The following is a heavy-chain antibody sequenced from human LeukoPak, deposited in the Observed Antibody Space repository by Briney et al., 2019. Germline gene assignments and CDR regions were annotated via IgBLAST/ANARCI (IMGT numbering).Heavy chain of an antibody. CDR2: VHPSGST. CDR1: GDSISTYY. D-gene: IGHD2-2*01. V-gene: IGHV4-4*07. CDR3: ARPAIGQYRRGYYFDY. Sequence: SETLSLTCTVSGDSISTYYWSWILQPAGKGLQWIGRVHPSGSTHYNPSLKSRVTISVDTSKNQFSLKLSSVTAADTAVYYCARPAIGQYRRGYYFDYWGQGTLVTVSS. J-gene: IGHJ4*02.